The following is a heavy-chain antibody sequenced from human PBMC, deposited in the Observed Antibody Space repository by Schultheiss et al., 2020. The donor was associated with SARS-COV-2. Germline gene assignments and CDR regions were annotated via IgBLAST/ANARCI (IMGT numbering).Heavy chain of an antibody. CDR1: GYSISSGYY. D-gene: IGHD4-17*01. Sequence: SQTLSLTCAVSGYSISSGYYWGWIRQPPGKGLEWIGSIYHSGSTYYNPSLKSRVTISVDTSKNQFSLKLSSVTAADTAVYYCARDYGDRYYMDVWGKGTTVTVSS. V-gene: IGHV4-38-2*02. CDR3: ARDYGDRYYMDV. J-gene: IGHJ6*03. CDR2: IYHSGST.